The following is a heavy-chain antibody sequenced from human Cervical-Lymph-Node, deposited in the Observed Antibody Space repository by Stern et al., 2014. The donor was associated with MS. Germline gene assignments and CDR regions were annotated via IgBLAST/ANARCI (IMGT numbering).Heavy chain of an antibody. V-gene: IGHV3-48*01. CDR2: IRSGSNTI. CDR3: ARETGYLVDY. J-gene: IGHJ4*02. D-gene: IGHD1-26*01. Sequence: EVQLEESGGGLVQPGESLRLYCAASGFTFSTYSMNWVRQAPGKGLEWLSYIRSGSNTIFYADSVQCRFTPTRDNAKNSLYLQMNSLRAEDTAVYYCARETGYLVDYWGQGTLVTVSS. CDR1: GFTFSTYS.